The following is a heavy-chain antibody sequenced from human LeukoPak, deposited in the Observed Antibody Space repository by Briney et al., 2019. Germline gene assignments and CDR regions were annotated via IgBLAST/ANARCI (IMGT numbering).Heavy chain of an antibody. CDR3: GSTSNPYYYYMDV. V-gene: IGHV4-61*02. J-gene: IGHJ6*03. CDR1: GGSISSGSYY. CDR2: IYTSGST. D-gene: IGHD2-2*01. Sequence: PSETLSLTCTVSGGSISSGSYYWSWIRQPAGKGLEWIGRIYTSGSTNYNPSLKSRVTISVDTSKNQFSLKLSSVTAADTAVYYCGSTSNPYYYYMDVWGKGTTVTVSS.